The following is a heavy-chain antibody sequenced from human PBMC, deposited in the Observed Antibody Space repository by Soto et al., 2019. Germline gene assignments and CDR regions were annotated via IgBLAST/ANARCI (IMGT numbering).Heavy chain of an antibody. J-gene: IGHJ6*03. CDR2: IYPGDSDT. CDR1: GYSFTSYW. V-gene: IGHV5-51*01. CDR3: TRIAAADTSYYYYYYMDV. Sequence: PGESLKISCEGSGYSFTSYWIGWVRQMPGKGLEWMGIIYPGDSDTRYSPSFQGQVTISADKSISTAYLQWSSLKASDTAMYYCTRIAAADTSYYYYYYMDVWGKGTTVTVSS. D-gene: IGHD6-13*01.